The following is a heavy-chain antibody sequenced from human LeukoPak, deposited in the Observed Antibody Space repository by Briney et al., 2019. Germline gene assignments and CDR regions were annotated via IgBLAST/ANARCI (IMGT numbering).Heavy chain of an antibody. CDR2: VSGSGGST. D-gene: IGHD5-18*01. CDR1: GFTFSSFA. Sequence: GGSLRLSCAASGFTFSSFAMNWVRQAPGKGLEWVSTVSGSGGSTYYADSVKGRFTISGDNSKTTVFLHMNSLRAEDTAVYYCAKEGLVTAPFDSWGQGTLVTVSS. V-gene: IGHV3-23*01. J-gene: IGHJ4*02. CDR3: AKEGLVTAPFDS.